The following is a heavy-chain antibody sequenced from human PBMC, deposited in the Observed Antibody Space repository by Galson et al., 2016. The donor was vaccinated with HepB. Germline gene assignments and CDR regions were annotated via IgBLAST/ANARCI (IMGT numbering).Heavy chain of an antibody. CDR3: ARRVNSWSHHDY. D-gene: IGHD6-13*01. CDR1: GYTFSNYW. V-gene: IGHV5-51*01. CDR2: IYPGDSDT. Sequence: QSGAEVKKPGESLRISCNGSGYTFSNYWIGWMRQMPGKGLEWMGVIYPGDSDTRYSPSFQGQVTISVDKSIATAYLQWSSLEASDTAIYFCARRVNSWSHHDYWGQGTLVTVSA. J-gene: IGHJ4*02.